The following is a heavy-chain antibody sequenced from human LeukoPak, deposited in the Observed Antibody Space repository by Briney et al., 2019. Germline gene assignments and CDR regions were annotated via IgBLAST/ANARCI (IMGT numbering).Heavy chain of an antibody. J-gene: IGHJ3*02. CDR2: IYYSGST. V-gene: IGHV4-39*07. Sequence: PSETLSLTCTVSGGSISSSSYYWGWIRQPPGKGLEWIGSIYYSGSTYYNPSLKSRVTISVDTSKNQFSLKLSSVTAADTAVYYCARAGGTYYGIAFDIWGQGTMVTVSS. CDR1: GGSISSSSYY. CDR3: ARAGGTYYGIAFDI. D-gene: IGHD1-26*01.